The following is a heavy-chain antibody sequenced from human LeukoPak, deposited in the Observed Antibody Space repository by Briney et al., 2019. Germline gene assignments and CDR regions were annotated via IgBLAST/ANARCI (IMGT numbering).Heavy chain of an antibody. Sequence: SGPTLVNPTQTLTLTCTFSGFSLSTSGMCVSWIRQPPGKALEWLARIDWDDDKYYSTSLKARLTISMDTSKNQVVLTMTNMDPVDTATYYCARTPPVAAAGSFDYWGQGTLVTVSS. CDR2: IDWDDDK. D-gene: IGHD6-13*01. CDR3: ARTPPVAAAGSFDY. V-gene: IGHV2-70*11. CDR1: GFSLSTSGMC. J-gene: IGHJ4*02.